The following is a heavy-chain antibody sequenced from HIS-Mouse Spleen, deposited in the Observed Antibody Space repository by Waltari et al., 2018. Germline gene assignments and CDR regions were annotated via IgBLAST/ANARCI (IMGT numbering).Heavy chain of an antibody. CDR1: GGTFSSYA. J-gene: IGHJ4*02. D-gene: IGHD3-10*01. CDR3: ARVRAYGSGSYTFDY. Sequence: QVQLVQSGAEVKKPGSSVKVSCKASGGTFSSYAISWVRQAPGQGLEWMGRISPILGIANYAQKFQGRVTITADKSTSTAYMELSSLRSEDTAVYYCARVRAYGSGSYTFDYWGQGTLVTVSS. V-gene: IGHV1-69*04. CDR2: ISPILGIA.